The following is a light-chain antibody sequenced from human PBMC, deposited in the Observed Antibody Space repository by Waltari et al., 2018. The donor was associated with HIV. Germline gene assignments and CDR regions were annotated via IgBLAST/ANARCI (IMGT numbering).Light chain of an antibody. Sequence: TQSPSFLSASVGDRVTMTCRASQGIRSYLAWYQQKPGNAPNLLIYAASTLQSGVPSRFSGSGSGTEFTLTISSLQPEDFATYSCQQLNEYPWTFGQGTKVEMK. CDR1: QGIRSY. CDR2: AAS. V-gene: IGKV1-9*01. CDR3: QQLNEYPWT. J-gene: IGKJ1*01.